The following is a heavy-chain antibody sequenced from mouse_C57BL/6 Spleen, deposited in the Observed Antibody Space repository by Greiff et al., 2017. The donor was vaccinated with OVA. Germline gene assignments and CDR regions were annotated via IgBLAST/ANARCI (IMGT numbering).Heavy chain of an antibody. V-gene: IGHV1-50*01. J-gene: IGHJ1*03. D-gene: IGHD1-1*01. CDR3: ARRLRTENFDV. Sequence: VKLQQPGAELVKPGASVKLSCKASGYTFTSYWMQWVKQRPGQGLEWIGEIDPSDSYTNYNQKFKGKATLTVDTSSSTAYMQLSSLTSEDSAVYYCARRLRTENFDVWGTGTTVTVSS. CDR2: IDPSDSYT. CDR1: GYTFTSYW.